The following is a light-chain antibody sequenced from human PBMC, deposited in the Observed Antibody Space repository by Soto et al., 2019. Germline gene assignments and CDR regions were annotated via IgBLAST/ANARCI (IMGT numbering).Light chain of an antibody. J-gene: IGLJ1*01. CDR1: SSNIGAGCD. Sequence: QSVLAQPPSVSGAPGQKATISCTGSSSNIGAGCDLHWYQQLPGTAPKLLLYGNNNRPSGVPDRFSGSKSGTSASLAITGLQAEDEADYYCQSYDSSLSAYVFGTGTKVTVL. V-gene: IGLV1-40*01. CDR2: GNN. CDR3: QSYDSSLSAYV.